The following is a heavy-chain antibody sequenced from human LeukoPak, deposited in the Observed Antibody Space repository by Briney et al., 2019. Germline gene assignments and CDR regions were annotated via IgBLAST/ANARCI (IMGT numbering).Heavy chain of an antibody. V-gene: IGHV3-74*01. CDR1: GFTFSSYW. CDR2: INSDGSST. J-gene: IGHJ4*02. Sequence: GGSLRLSCAASGFTFSSYWMHWVRHVPGKGLVWVSRINSDGSSTTYADSVKGRFTISRDNAKNTLYLQMNSLRAEDTAVYYCARGVPFTGYSSGSLDYWGQGTLVTVSS. CDR3: ARGVPFTGYSSGSLDY. D-gene: IGHD6-19*01.